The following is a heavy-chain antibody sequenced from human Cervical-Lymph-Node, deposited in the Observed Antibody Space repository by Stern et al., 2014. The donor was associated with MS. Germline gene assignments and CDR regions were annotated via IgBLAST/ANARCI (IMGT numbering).Heavy chain of an antibody. CDR3: ARGASSSYAMDV. CDR2: INPNSDGA. J-gene: IGHJ6*02. Sequence: VQLVESGAEVKKPGASVKVSCKASGYTFTGYYIHWVRQAPGQGLEWMGWINPNSDGANYAQNFQGWVTMTRDTSISTAYMELSRLRSDDTAVYYCARGASSSYAMDVWGQGTTVTVSS. D-gene: IGHD6-13*01. V-gene: IGHV1-2*04. CDR1: GYTFTGYY.